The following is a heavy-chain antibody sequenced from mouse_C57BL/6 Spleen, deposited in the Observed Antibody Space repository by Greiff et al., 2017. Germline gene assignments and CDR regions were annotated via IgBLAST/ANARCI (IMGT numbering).Heavy chain of an antibody. CDR2: IDPSDSET. CDR1: GYTFTSYW. D-gene: IGHD3-2*02. Sequence: VQLQQPGAELVRPGSSVKLSCKASGYTFTSYWMHWVKQRPIQGLEWIGNIDPSDSETHYNQKFKDKATLTVDKSSSTAYMQLSSLTSEDSAVYYCARDSSGPAWFAYGGQGTLVTVSA. J-gene: IGHJ3*01. V-gene: IGHV1-52*01. CDR3: ARDSSGPAWFAY.